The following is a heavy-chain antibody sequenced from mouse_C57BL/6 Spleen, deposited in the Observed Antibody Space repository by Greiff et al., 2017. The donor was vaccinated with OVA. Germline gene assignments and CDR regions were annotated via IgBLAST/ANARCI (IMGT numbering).Heavy chain of an antibody. J-gene: IGHJ1*03. V-gene: IGHV1-20*01. CDR1: GYSFTGYF. CDR3: ARGLSLDV. Sequence: VQLQQSGPELVKPGDSVKISCKASGYSFTGYFMNWVMQSHGKSLEWIGRINPYNGDTFYNEKFKGKGTLTVDKSSSTSPMALRSLTSEDSAVYYCARGLSLDVWGTGTTVTVSS. CDR2: INPYNGDT. D-gene: IGHD3-1*01.